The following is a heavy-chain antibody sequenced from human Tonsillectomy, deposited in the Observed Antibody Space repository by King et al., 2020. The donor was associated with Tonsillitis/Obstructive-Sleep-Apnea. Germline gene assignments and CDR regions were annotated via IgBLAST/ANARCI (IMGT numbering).Heavy chain of an antibody. D-gene: IGHD2-2*01. CDR1: GFTFSSYG. V-gene: IGHV3-33*01. Sequence: QLVQSGGGVVQPGRSLRLSCAASGFTFSSYGMHWVRQAPGKGLEWVAVIWYDGSNKYYADSVKGRFTISRDNSKNTLYLQMNSLRAEDTAVYYCARGDCSSTSGYHADYWGQGTLVTVSS. CDR3: ARGDCSSTSGYHADY. J-gene: IGHJ4*02. CDR2: IWYDGSNK.